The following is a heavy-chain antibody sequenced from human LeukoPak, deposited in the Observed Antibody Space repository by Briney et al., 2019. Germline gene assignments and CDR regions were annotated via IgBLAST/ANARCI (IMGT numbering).Heavy chain of an antibody. V-gene: IGHV1-2*02. D-gene: IGHD2-8*02. Sequence: SSVKVSCKASRYTFTGYYIQGVRQAPGQGLEWMGCSNPNTGGAKNAQRFQGRVTMTRHTSLKTLSMGMSRLGADDTPVCYCAKGRVVYNTKSLTYHWFDPWGQGTLVTVSS. CDR2: SNPNTGGA. J-gene: IGHJ5*02. CDR3: AKGRVVYNTKSLTYHWFDP. CDR1: RYTFTGYY.